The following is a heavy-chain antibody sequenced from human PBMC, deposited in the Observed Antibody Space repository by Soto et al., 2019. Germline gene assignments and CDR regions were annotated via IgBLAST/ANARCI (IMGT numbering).Heavy chain of an antibody. D-gene: IGHD3-22*01. J-gene: IGHJ4*02. V-gene: IGHV1-18*01. CDR1: GHTFTSYG. CDR3: AKGGSYDRSGPPMCDYIDS. Sequence: ASVKVSCKASGHTFTSYGISWVRQARGQGLEWMGWISFYNGNTNYAQKFQGRVTMTTDTSTSTAYMELRRLRSDDTAVYFCAKGGSYDRSGPPMCDYIDSWGQGTLVTVSS. CDR2: ISFYNGNT.